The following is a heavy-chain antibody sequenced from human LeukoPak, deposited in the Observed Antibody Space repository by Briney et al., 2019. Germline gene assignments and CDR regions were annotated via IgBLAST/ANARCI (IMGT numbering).Heavy chain of an antibody. J-gene: IGHJ4*02. D-gene: IGHD3-3*01. CDR1: GGTFSSYA. CDR2: IIPIFGTA. CDR3: ARDSPIFGSY. V-gene: IGHV1-69*05. Sequence: SVKVSCKASGGTFSSYAISWVRQAPGQGLEWMGGIIPIFGTANYSQKFQGRVTITTAESTSTDPMELSSLRSEDTAVYYCARDSPIFGSYWGQGTLVTVSS.